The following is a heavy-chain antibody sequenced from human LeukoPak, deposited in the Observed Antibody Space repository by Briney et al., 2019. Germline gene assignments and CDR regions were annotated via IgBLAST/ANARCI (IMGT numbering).Heavy chain of an antibody. CDR3: ASSSSWHRFDF. J-gene: IGHJ5*01. CDR1: GDSVSSSDYY. Sequence: SETLSLTCTVSGDSVSSSDYYWVWLRQPPGKGLEWIGTVSYNGITYYPPSLQSRLSISIDPPKNQFSLTLTSVTAADTAVYYCASSSSWHRFDFWGQGTLVTVSS. CDR2: VSYNGIT. D-gene: IGHD6-13*01. V-gene: IGHV4-39*01.